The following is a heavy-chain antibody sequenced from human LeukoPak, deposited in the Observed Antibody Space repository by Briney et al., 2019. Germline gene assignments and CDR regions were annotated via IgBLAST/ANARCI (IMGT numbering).Heavy chain of an antibody. CDR1: GGSITNYW. Sequence: PAETLSLTCTVSGGSITNYWWSWIRQPPGRGLEWIGYIYYSGSTTNYNPSLRGRATISVDASKNQFSLRLRSVTAADTAVYYCARAARDIKAWYFDLWGRGTLVTVSS. CDR2: IYYSGSTT. D-gene: IGHD5-24*01. CDR3: ARAARDIKAWYFDL. V-gene: IGHV4-59*01. J-gene: IGHJ2*01.